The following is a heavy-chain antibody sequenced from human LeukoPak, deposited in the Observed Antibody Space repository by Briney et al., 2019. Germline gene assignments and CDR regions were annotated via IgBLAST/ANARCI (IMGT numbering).Heavy chain of an antibody. CDR2: ISGSGGST. Sequence: GGSLRLSCAASGFTVSSNYMSWVRRAPGKGLEWVSAISGSGGSTYYADSVKGRFTISRDNSKNTLYLQMDSLRAEDTAVYYCARDQGWFDPWGQGTLVTVSS. V-gene: IGHV3-23*01. CDR3: ARDQGWFDP. J-gene: IGHJ5*02. CDR1: GFTVSSNY.